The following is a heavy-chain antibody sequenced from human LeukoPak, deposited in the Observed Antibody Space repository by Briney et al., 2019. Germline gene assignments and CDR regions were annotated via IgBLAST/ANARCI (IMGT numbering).Heavy chain of an antibody. Sequence: SGGSLRLSCAASGFTFSSYAMHWVRQAPGKGLEWVAVISYDGSNKYYADSVKGRFTISRDNSKNTLYLQMNSLRAEDTAVYYCARDWRAYGDYSYYYYGMDVWGQGTTVTVSS. CDR3: ARDWRAYGDYSYYYYGMDV. J-gene: IGHJ6*02. D-gene: IGHD4-17*01. V-gene: IGHV3-30-3*01. CDR2: ISYDGSNK. CDR1: GFTFSSYA.